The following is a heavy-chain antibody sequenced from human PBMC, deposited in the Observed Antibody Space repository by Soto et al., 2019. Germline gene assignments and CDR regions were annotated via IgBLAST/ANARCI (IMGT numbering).Heavy chain of an antibody. CDR2: IHRDGTST. CDR3: ARDGAYCGGDCYSLWYFDL. V-gene: IGHV3-74*01. CDR1: GLTFSNYW. J-gene: IGHJ2*01. D-gene: IGHD2-21*02. Sequence: EVQLVESGGGLVQPGGSLRLSCEASGLTFSNYWMHWVRQAPGKGLVWVSRIHRDGTSTSYADSVKGRFTISRDNAKNTLYLQMNSLRAKDTAVYYCARDGAYCGGDCYSLWYFDLWGRGTLVTVSS.